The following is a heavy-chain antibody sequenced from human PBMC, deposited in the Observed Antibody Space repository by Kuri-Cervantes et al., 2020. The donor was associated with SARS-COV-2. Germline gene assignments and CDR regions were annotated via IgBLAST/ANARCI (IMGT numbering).Heavy chain of an antibody. CDR1: GYTFTGYY. J-gene: IGHJ4*02. Sequence: ASVKVSCKASGYTFTGYYMHWVRQAPGQGLEWMGWINPNSGDTNYAQKFQGRVTMTRDTSISTAYMELSRLRSDDTAVYYCARDGLRRSTDYWGQGTLVTVSS. CDR2: INPNSGDT. V-gene: IGHV1-2*02. CDR3: ARDGLRRSTDY. D-gene: IGHD5-12*01.